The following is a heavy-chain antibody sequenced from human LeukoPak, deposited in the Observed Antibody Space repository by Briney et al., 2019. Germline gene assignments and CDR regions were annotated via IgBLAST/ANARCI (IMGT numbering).Heavy chain of an antibody. J-gene: IGHJ4*02. CDR1: GFTVSSNY. CDR3: ARDTGYSGYDYGY. D-gene: IGHD5-12*01. V-gene: IGHV3-53*04. Sequence: PGGSLRLSCAASGFTVSSNYMSWVRQAPGKGLEWVSVIYSGGSTYYADSVKGRFTISRHNSKSTLYLQMNSLRAEDTAVYYCARDTGYSGYDYGYWGQGTLVTVSS. CDR2: IYSGGST.